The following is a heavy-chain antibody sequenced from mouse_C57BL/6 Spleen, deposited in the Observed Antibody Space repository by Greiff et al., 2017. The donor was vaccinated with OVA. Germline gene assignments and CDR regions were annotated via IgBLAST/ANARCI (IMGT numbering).Heavy chain of an antibody. J-gene: IGHJ3*01. CDR1: GYAFSSSW. V-gene: IGHV1-82*01. D-gene: IGHD4-1*01. Sequence: VQLKQSGPELVKPGASVKISCKASGYAFSSSWMNWVKQRPGKGLEWIGRIYPGDGDTNYNGKFKGKATLTADKSSSTAYMQLSSLTSEDSAVYCCAELTGLFAYWGQGTLVTVSA. CDR3: AELTGLFAY. CDR2: IYPGDGDT.